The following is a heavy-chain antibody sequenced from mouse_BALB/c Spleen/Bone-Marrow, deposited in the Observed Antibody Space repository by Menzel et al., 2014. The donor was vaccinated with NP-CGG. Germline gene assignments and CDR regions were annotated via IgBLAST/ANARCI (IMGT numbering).Heavy chain of an antibody. V-gene: IGHV5-6*01. Sequence: EVQLVESGGDLVKPGGSLKLSCAASGFTFSSYGMSWVRQTPEKRLEWVATISSGGHDTYYPDSVKGRFTISRDNAKNTLYLQMSSLKSEDTAVYYCSKDGGYDYSYYFDYWGQGTTLTVSS. CDR2: ISSGGHDT. CDR1: GFTFSSYG. J-gene: IGHJ2*01. D-gene: IGHD2-4*01. CDR3: SKDGGYDYSYYFDY.